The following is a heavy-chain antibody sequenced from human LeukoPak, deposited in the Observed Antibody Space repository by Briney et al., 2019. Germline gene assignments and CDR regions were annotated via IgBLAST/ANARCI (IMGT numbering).Heavy chain of an antibody. CDR1: GYTFTAYW. J-gene: IGHJ3*02. V-gene: IGHV5-51*01. CDR2: IHPGDSDT. CDR3: GRHQHSGSYGAFDI. D-gene: IGHD1-26*01. Sequence: RGESLKISCQGSGYTFTAYWIGWVRQMPGKGLEWVGIIHPGDSDTRYSPSFQGQVTISADKSIATAYLQWSSLKASDTAMYYCGRHQHSGSYGAFDIWGQGTMVTVSS.